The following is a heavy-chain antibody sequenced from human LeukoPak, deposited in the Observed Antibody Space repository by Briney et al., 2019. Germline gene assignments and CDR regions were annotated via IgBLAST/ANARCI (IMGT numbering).Heavy chain of an antibody. J-gene: IGHJ4*02. Sequence: GRSLRLSCAPPEFTSSSYASHWVRQAPGKGLGGVAVISYDGSHKYFADSVKGRFTISRDNSKNTLYLQMSSLRPEDTAVYYCTKGALHRVAAAVDYWGQGTLVTVSS. CDR2: ISYDGSHK. V-gene: IGHV3-30*18. D-gene: IGHD6-13*01. CDR1: EFTSSSYA. CDR3: TKGALHRVAAAVDY.